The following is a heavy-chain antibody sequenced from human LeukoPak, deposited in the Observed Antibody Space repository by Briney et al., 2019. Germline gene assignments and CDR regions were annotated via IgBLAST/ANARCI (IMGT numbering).Heavy chain of an antibody. CDR2: TDSGGGT. V-gene: IGHV3-66*01. J-gene: IGHJ3*02. CDR3: ARGFGPNGFDI. D-gene: IGHD3-3*01. Sequence: PGGSLGLSCAASGFTVSSNSMSWVRQAPGKGLEWVSVTDSGGGTDYADSVKGRFNISRDNSKNSLHLQMNSLRAEDTAVYYCARGFGPNGFDIWGQGTMVTVSA. CDR1: GFTVSSNS.